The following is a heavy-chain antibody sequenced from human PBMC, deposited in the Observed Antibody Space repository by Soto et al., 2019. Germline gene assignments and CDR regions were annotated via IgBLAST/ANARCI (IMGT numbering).Heavy chain of an antibody. Sequence: EVQLVESGGGLVNPGGSLRLSCAASGFSFSDAWMNWVRQAPGKGLEWVGRIKRKIDGGTTDYAAPVKGRFTISRDDSKNTLYLHMNSLKIEDTAVYYCTTGSVEGVWGLGTTVTVSS. CDR3: TTGSVEGV. V-gene: IGHV3-15*07. J-gene: IGHJ6*02. CDR1: GFSFSDAW. CDR2: IKRKIDGGTT. D-gene: IGHD2-15*01.